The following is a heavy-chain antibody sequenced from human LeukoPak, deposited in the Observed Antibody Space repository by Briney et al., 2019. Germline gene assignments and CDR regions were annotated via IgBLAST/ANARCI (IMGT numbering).Heavy chain of an antibody. CDR2: INPNSGGT. D-gene: IGHD6-13*01. V-gene: IGHV1-2*02. CDR3: ARAPIEGSSWYAFDI. CDR1: GYTFTGYY. J-gene: IGHJ3*02. Sequence: VASVKVSCKASGYTFTGYYMEWVRQAPGQGLEWMGWINPNSGGTNYAQKFQGRVTMTRDTSISTAYMELSRLRSDDTAVYYCARAPIEGSSWYAFDIWGQGTMVTVSS.